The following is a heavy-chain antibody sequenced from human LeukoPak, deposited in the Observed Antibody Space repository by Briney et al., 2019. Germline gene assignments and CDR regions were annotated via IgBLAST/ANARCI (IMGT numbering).Heavy chain of an antibody. J-gene: IGHJ3*02. Sequence: ASVKVSCKASGYTFTGYYMHWVRQAPGQGLEWMGWINPNSGGTNYAQKFQGRVTMTRDTSISTAYMELSRLRSDDTAVYYCARDSSSSDAFDIWGQGTMVTVSS. CDR3: ARDSSSSDAFDI. D-gene: IGHD6-13*01. CDR1: GYTFTGYY. CDR2: INPNSGGT. V-gene: IGHV1-2*02.